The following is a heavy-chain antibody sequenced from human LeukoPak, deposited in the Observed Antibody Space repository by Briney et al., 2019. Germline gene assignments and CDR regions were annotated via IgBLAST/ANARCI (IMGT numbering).Heavy chain of an antibody. CDR2: IRYDGSNK. D-gene: IGHD3-22*01. CDR1: GFTFSSYG. V-gene: IGHV3-30*02. J-gene: IGHJ4*02. CDR3: AKGEFTMLVVVTYPTFDY. Sequence: GGSLRLSCAASGFTFSSYGMHWVRQAPGKGLEWVAFIRYDGSNKYYADSVKGRFTISRDNSKSTLYLQMNSLRAEDTAVYYCAKGEFTMLVVVTYPTFDYWGQGTLVTVSS.